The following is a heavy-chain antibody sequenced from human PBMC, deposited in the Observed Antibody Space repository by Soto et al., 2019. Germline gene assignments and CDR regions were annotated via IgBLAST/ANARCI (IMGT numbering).Heavy chain of an antibody. Sequence: PSETLSLTCTVSGGSISGYYWSWIRQPPGKGLEYIGYIYYSGSTNYNPSLKSRVTISLDTSKNQFSLKLSSVTAADTAVYYCARGGGIAAAGTFDYWGQGTLVTVSS. V-gene: IGHV4-59*01. D-gene: IGHD6-13*01. CDR1: GGSISGYY. CDR2: IYYSGST. CDR3: ARGGGIAAAGTFDY. J-gene: IGHJ4*02.